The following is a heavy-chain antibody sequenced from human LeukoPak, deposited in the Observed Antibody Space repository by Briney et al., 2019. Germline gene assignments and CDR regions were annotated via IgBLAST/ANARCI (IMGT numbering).Heavy chain of an antibody. Sequence: PGGSLRLSCAASGITFSSYGMSWVRQAPGRGLEWVSSISSTGGTTYYADSVKGRFTISRDNAKNSLYLQMNSLRAEDTALYYCAKAQAHYYDSSGLQEWGQGTLVTVSS. CDR1: GITFSSYG. D-gene: IGHD3-22*01. CDR3: AKAQAHYYDSSGLQE. V-gene: IGHV3-23*01. J-gene: IGHJ4*02. CDR2: ISSTGGTT.